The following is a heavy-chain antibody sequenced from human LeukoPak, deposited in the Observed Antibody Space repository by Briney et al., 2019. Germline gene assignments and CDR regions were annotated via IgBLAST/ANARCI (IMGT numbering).Heavy chain of an antibody. D-gene: IGHD2-15*01. J-gene: IGHJ3*02. CDR3: ARGGYCSGGSCYSGAFDI. V-gene: IGHV3-21*01. CDR2: ISSSSSYI. CDR1: GFTVSSNY. Sequence: GGSLRLSCAASGFTVSSNYMSWVRQAPGKGLEWVSSISSSSSYIYYADSVKGRFNISRDNAKNSLYLQMNSLRAEDTAVYYCARGGYCSGGSCYSGAFDIWGQGTMVTVSS.